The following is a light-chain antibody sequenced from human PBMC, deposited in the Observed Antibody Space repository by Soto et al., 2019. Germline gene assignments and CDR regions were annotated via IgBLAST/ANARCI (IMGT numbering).Light chain of an antibody. CDR2: GAS. CDR1: QSVSSY. V-gene: IGKV3-11*01. J-gene: IGKJ5*01. CDR3: EQTHTTPVT. Sequence: EIVWTQSPATLSLSPGERATLPCRASQSVSSYLAWYQQKPGQAPRLLIYGASSRATGIPDRFSGSGSGTDFTLTITSLQPEDFGTYYCEQTHTTPVTFGQGTRLEIK.